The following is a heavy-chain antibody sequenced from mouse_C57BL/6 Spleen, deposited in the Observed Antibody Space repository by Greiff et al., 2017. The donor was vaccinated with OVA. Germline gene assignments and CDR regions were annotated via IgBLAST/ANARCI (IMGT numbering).Heavy chain of an antibody. CDR3: ARQRYGSSYGYFDV. CDR1: GYTFTSYW. D-gene: IGHD1-1*01. V-gene: IGHV1-55*01. J-gene: IGHJ1*03. Sequence: VQLQQSGAELVKPGASVTMSCKASGYTFTSYWITWVKQRPGQGLEWIGDIYPGSGSTNYNEKFKSKATLTVDTSSSTAYMQLSSLTSEDSAVYYCARQRYGSSYGYFDVWGTGTTVTVSS. CDR2: IYPGSGST.